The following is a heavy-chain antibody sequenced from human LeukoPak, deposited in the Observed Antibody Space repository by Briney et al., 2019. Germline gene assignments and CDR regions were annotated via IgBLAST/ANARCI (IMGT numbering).Heavy chain of an antibody. Sequence: SETLSLTCTVSGYSISSGYFWGWIRQPPGKGLECIGTIYHSGINYYNPSLKRRVTTSVDTSKNQFSLKVNSVTAADTAVYYCARDLFTSSWYRWFDPWGQGTLVTVSS. V-gene: IGHV4-38-2*02. D-gene: IGHD6-13*01. CDR1: GYSISSGYF. CDR2: IYHSGIN. J-gene: IGHJ5*02. CDR3: ARDLFTSSWYRWFDP.